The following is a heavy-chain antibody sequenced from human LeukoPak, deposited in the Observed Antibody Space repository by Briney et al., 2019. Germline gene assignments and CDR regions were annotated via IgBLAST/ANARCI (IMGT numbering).Heavy chain of an antibody. CDR2: IIPILSQS. Sequence: SVKVSCKTSGGTFSTYSINWVRQAPGQGLEWMGRIIPILSQSDYAQKFQGKVSITADEFTETAYMELSSLRSDDTAVYYCATGGAYRDAFDIWGQGTMVTVSS. CDR1: GGTFSTYS. D-gene: IGHD3-10*01. V-gene: IGHV1-69*11. CDR3: ATGGAYRDAFDI. J-gene: IGHJ3*02.